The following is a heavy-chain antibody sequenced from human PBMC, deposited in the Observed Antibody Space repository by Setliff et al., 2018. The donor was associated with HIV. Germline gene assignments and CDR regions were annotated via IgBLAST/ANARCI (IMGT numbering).Heavy chain of an antibody. CDR1: GYSISSGYY. Sequence: SETLSLTCPVSGYSISSGYYWSWIRRHPGRGLEFIGYIYYTGNTYYSPSLESRVTMSIDTSQNQFSLKLNSVTAADTAVYYCASLGNREVEPWGQGTLVTVSS. J-gene: IGHJ5*02. CDR2: IYYTGNT. V-gene: IGHV4-28*01. CDR3: ASLGNREVEP.